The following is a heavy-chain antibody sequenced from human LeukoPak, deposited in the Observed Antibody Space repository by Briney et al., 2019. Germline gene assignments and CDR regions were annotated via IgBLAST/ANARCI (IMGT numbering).Heavy chain of an antibody. CDR3: AGEGKSYSSGWSNRYYFDY. CDR1: GYTFTGYY. V-gene: IGHV1-2*02. CDR2: INPNSGGT. J-gene: IGHJ4*02. Sequence: ASVKVSCKASGYTFTGYYMHWVRQAPGQGLEWMGWINPNSGGTNYAQKFQGRVTMTRDTSISTAYMEMSRLRSDDTAAYYCAGEGKSYSSGWSNRYYFDYWGQGTLVAVSS. D-gene: IGHD6-19*01.